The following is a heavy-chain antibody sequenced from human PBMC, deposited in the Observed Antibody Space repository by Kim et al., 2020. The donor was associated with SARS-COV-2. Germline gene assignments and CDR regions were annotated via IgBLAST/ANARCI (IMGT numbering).Heavy chain of an antibody. D-gene: IGHD1-26*01. Sequence: GGSLRLSCATSGFTFSAFGLTWVRQAPGKGLEWVATTNPDESKKDYGDSVKGRFTVSKDYAKNSLYLQMDSLRAEDTAMYYCARSAVSTAYDEWGQGNL. CDR2: TNPDESKK. CDR3: ARSAVSTAYDE. J-gene: IGHJ4*02. V-gene: IGHV3-7*01. CDR1: GFTFSAFG.